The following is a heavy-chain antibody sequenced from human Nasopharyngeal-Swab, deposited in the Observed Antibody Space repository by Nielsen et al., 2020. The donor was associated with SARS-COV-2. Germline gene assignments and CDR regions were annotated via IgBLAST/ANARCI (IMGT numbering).Heavy chain of an antibody. J-gene: IGHJ4*02. Sequence: SETLSLTCSVSGGSFNGFYWNWIRQAPGKGLEWIGEINHNERTNYNPSLKSRIAMLVDTSNNQVSLKVSSVSAGDTAVYYCARAGRVGDAYTGLDVWGQGTLLTVSS. CDR1: GGSFNGFY. D-gene: IGHD5-24*01. V-gene: IGHV4-34*01. CDR2: INHNERT. CDR3: ARAGRVGDAYTGLDV.